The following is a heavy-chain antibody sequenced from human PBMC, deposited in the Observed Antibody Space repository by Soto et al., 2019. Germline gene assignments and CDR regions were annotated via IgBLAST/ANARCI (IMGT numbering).Heavy chain of an antibody. J-gene: IGHJ4*02. CDR3: TYCSSTSCYLY. CDR1: GFTFRTNA. V-gene: IGHV3-23*01. Sequence: GGSLRLSCAATGFTFRTNAMSWVRQAPGKGLEWVSSISGSGGSTYYADSVKGRFTISRDNSKNTLYLQMNSLRAEDTAVYYCTYCSSTSCYLYWGQGTLVTVSS. D-gene: IGHD2-2*01. CDR2: ISGSGGST.